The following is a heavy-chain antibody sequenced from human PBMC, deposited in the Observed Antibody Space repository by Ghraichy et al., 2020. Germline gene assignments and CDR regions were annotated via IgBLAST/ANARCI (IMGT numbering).Heavy chain of an antibody. CDR1: GFTFRDYA. CDR3: AKDMMVLRILEWLSYFDD. D-gene: IGHD3-3*01. CDR2: ITDSGYNT. Sequence: GGSLRLSCAASGFTFRDYAMTWVRQAPGKGLEWVASITDSGYNTYYADSVKGRFTISRDNSKIMLSLQMNSLRVEDTAIYYCAKDMMVLRILEWLSYFDDWGQGTLVTVSS. J-gene: IGHJ5*02. V-gene: IGHV3-23*01.